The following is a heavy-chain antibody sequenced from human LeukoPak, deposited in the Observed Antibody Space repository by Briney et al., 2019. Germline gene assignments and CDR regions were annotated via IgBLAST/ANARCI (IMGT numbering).Heavy chain of an antibody. D-gene: IGHD3-3*01. CDR2: IYYSGST. CDR3: ARVALGVDDDRVDP. V-gene: IGHV4-59*01. CDR1: GGSISSYY. J-gene: IGHJ5*02. Sequence: SETLSLTCTVSGGSISSYYWSWIRQPPGKGLEWIGYIYYSGSTNYNPSLKSRVTISVDTSKNQFSLKLSSVTAADTAVYYCARVALGVDDDRVDPWGQETLVTVSS.